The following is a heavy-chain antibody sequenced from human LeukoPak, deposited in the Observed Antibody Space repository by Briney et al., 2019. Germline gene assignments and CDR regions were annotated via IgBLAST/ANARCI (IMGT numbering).Heavy chain of an antibody. CDR1: GFTVSSNY. V-gene: IGHV3-30-3*01. CDR3: ARGGCCRDGYNYGNY. CDR2: ISYDGSNK. J-gene: IGHJ4*02. D-gene: IGHD5-24*01. Sequence: PGGSLRLSCAASGFTVSSNYMNWVRQAPGKGLEWVAVISYDGSNKYYADSVKGRFTISRDNSKNTLYLQMNSLRTEDTAVYYCARGGCCRDGYNYGNYWGQGTLVTVSS.